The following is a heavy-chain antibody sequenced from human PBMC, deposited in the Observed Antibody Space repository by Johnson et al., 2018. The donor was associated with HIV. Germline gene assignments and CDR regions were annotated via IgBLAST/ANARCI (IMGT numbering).Heavy chain of an antibody. J-gene: IGHJ3*02. V-gene: IGHV3-30*02. D-gene: IGHD6-13*01. CDR2: IRSDESNK. CDR1: GFTFSNYG. Sequence: QVQLVESGGGVVQSGGSLRLSCTASGFTFSNYGIHWVRQTPGKGLEWVAFIRSDESNKYYADSVKGRFTISRDSSKNTLYLQMNSLRPEDTAVYYCAKHNSLDSSWPFDAFDIWGQGTRVTVSS. CDR3: AKHNSLDSSWPFDAFDI.